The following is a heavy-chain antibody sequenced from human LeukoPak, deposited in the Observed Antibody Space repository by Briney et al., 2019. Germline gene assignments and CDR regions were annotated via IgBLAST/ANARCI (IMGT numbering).Heavy chain of an antibody. V-gene: IGHV3-23*01. Sequence: GGSLRLSCAASRFTFSSYAMSWVRQAPGKGLEWVSVISGSGDTTSYADSVKGRFTISRDNSKNTLYLQMISLRAEDTAVYYCAKLGAPAGTMDWGQGTLVTVSS. CDR3: AKLGAPAGTMD. J-gene: IGHJ4*02. CDR1: RFTFSSYA. CDR2: ISGSGDTT. D-gene: IGHD6-13*01.